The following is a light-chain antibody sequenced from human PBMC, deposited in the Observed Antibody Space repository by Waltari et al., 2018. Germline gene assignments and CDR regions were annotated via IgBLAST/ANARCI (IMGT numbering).Light chain of an antibody. J-gene: IGLJ2*01. Sequence: QSVLTQAPSVSGTPGQRVTISCSGTNYNIGSGTVNLYQQVTGMSPKLLIYSNDQRPSGVPDQFSGSKSGTSASLAISGLQSEDEADYYCATWDGRVNGVLFGGGTKVTVL. CDR1: NYNIGSGT. CDR3: ATWDGRVNGVL. V-gene: IGLV1-44*01. CDR2: SND.